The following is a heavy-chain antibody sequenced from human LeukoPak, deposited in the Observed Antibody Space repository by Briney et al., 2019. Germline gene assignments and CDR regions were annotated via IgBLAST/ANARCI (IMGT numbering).Heavy chain of an antibody. CDR1: GGSITSGNYY. D-gene: IGHD6-6*01. CDR3: ARKYPDHWFDP. CDR2: IFYTGST. V-gene: IGHV4-30-4*01. Sequence: SETLSLTCTVSGGSITSGNYYWSWIRQPPGKGLEWIGYIFYTGSTNYSPSRKSRVSISVDTFKNQFSLKLSSVTAADTAVYYCARKYPDHWFDPWGQGTLVTVSS. J-gene: IGHJ5*02.